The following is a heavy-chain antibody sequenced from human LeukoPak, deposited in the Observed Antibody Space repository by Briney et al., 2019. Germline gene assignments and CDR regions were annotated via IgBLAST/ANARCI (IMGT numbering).Heavy chain of an antibody. CDR1: GFTFSSYS. Sequence: RGGSLRLSCAASGFTFSSYSMSWVRQAPGKGLEWVSAISGSGGSTYYADSVKGRFTISRDNAKNSLFLQLNSLRAEDTAVYYCARDPYSGTYSDYYYYYMDVWGKGTTVTVSS. CDR2: ISGSGGST. V-gene: IGHV3-21*01. J-gene: IGHJ6*03. CDR3: ARDPYSGTYSDYYYYYMDV. D-gene: IGHD1-26*01.